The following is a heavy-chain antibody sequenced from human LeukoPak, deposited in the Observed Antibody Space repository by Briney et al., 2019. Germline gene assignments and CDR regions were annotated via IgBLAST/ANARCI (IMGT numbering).Heavy chain of an antibody. CDR3: ARSERGNPGSLDY. V-gene: IGHV1-3*01. J-gene: IGHJ4*02. D-gene: IGHD5-24*01. Sequence: ASVKVSCKASGYTFTSYAMHWVRQAPGQRLEWMGWINAGNGNTKYSQKFQGRVTITRDTSASTAYMELSSLRSEDTAVYYCARSERGNPGSLDYWGQGTLVTVSS. CDR2: INAGNGNT. CDR1: GYTFTSYA.